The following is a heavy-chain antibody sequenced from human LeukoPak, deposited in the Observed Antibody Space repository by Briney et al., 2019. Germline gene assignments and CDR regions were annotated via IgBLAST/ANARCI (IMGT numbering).Heavy chain of an antibody. V-gene: IGHV3-23*01. CDR3: AKDLLRTYGYVWGSHPIDY. D-gene: IGHD3-16*01. CDR1: GFSFSSYA. Sequence: GGSLRLSCAASGFSFSSYAMSWVRQAPGKGPEWVSAIGGSGDRTYYADSVKGRFTISRDNSKNTLYLQMKSLRSEDTAVYYCAKDLLRTYGYVWGSHPIDYWGQGTLVTASS. CDR2: IGGSGDRT. J-gene: IGHJ4*02.